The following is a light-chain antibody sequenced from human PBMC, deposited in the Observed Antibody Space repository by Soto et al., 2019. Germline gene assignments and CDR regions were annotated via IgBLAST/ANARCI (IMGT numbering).Light chain of an antibody. CDR2: DAS. J-gene: IGKJ1*01. V-gene: IGKV1-39*01. CDR3: QQSYNTRT. Sequence: DIQMTQSPSSLSASVGDRVTITCRASQTISSYLNWYQQKPGKAPKVLIYDASSLQSGVQSRFSGSGSGTDFTLAIRSLQPEDFATYYCQQSYNTRTXGQGTKVDIK. CDR1: QTISSY.